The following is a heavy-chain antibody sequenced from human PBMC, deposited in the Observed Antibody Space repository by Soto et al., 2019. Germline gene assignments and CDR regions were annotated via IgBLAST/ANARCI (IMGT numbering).Heavy chain of an antibody. Sequence: GGSLRLSCAASGFTFSSYAMSWVRQAPGKGLEWVSAISGSGGSTYYADSVKGRFTISRDNSKNTLYLQMNSLRAEDTAVYYCANSPVAGTLFDYWGQGTLVTVSS. CDR2: ISGSGGST. J-gene: IGHJ4*02. D-gene: IGHD6-19*01. CDR3: ANSPVAGTLFDY. V-gene: IGHV3-23*01. CDR1: GFTFSSYA.